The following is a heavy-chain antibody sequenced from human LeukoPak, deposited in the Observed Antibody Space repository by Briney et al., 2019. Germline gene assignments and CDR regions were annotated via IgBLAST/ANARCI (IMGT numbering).Heavy chain of an antibody. J-gene: IGHJ4*02. CDR2: IRYDGSNK. V-gene: IGHV3-30*02. CDR3: ANGIGHIVVVPAAIPFGY. CDR1: GFTFSSYG. D-gene: IGHD2-2*02. Sequence: PGGSLRLSCAASGFTFSSYGMHWVRQAPGKGLEGVAFIRYDGSNKYYADSVKGRFTISRDNSKNTLYLQMNSLRAEDTAVYYCANGIGHIVVVPAAIPFGYWGQGTLVTVSS.